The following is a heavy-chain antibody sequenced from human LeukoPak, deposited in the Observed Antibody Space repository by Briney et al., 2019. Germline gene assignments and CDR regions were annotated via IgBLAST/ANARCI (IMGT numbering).Heavy chain of an antibody. J-gene: IGHJ4*02. D-gene: IGHD6-6*01. CDR1: GGSISSSFYY. CDR3: ARGLRQLVRSWHY. Sequence: SETLSLTCTVSGGSISSSFYYWSWIRQPPGKGLEWIGEINHRGSTNYNPSLKSRVTISVDTSKNQFSLKLSSVTAADTAVYYCARGLRQLVRSWHYWGQGTLVTVSS. CDR2: INHRGST. V-gene: IGHV4-39*07.